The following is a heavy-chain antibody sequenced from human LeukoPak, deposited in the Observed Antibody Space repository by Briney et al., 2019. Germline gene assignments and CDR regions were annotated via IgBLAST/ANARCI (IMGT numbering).Heavy chain of an antibody. Sequence: GGSLRLSCAASGFTFSSYAMHWVRQAPGKGLEYVSAISSNGGSTYYANSVKGRFTISRDNSKNTLYLQMGSLRAEDMAVYYCAREVEQVDYWGQGTLVTVSS. V-gene: IGHV3-64*01. CDR3: AREVEQVDY. CDR1: GFTFSSYA. CDR2: ISSNGGST. D-gene: IGHD6-13*01. J-gene: IGHJ4*02.